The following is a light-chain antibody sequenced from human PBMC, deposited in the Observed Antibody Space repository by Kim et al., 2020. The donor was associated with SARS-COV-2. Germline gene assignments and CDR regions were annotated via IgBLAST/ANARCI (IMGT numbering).Light chain of an antibody. CDR3: QVWDSSRIGV. J-gene: IGLJ3*02. CDR1: NMGSKS. CDR2: YDS. Sequence: VAPGKTARITCGGNNMGSKSVHWYQQEPGQAPVLVIYYDSDRPSGIPERFSGSNSGNTATLTISRVEAGDEADYYCQVWDSSRIGVFGGGTQLTVL. V-gene: IGLV3-21*04.